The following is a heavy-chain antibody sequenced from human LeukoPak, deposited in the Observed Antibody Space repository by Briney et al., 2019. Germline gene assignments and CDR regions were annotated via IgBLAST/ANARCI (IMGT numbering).Heavy chain of an antibody. CDR1: GYSISSGYS. CDR2: IYHSGNT. CDR3: ARVQQSNWFDP. V-gene: IGHV4-38-2*02. D-gene: IGHD6-13*01. Sequence: PSETLSLTCSVSGYSISSGYSWGWIRQPPGKKLEWIGSIYHSGNTYYNPSLKSRVTISIDTSKNQFSLKLSSVTAADTAVYYCARVQQSNWFDPWGQGTLVTVSS. J-gene: IGHJ5*02.